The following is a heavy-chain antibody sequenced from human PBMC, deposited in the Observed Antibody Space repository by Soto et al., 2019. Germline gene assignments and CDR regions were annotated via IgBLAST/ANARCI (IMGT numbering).Heavy chain of an antibody. CDR1: GGTFSSYA. CDR2: IIPIFGTA. V-gene: IGHV1-69*13. Sequence: ASVKVSCKASGGTFSSYAISWVRQAPGQGLEWMGGIIPIFGTANYAQKFQGRVTITADESTSTAYMELSSLRSEDTAVDHCTRDSGIVVVPAGAGASPHGTGRYYCFGMVVGGLGTTVTVSS. D-gene: IGHD2-2*01. CDR3: TRDSGIVVVPAGAGASPHGTGRYYCFGMVV. J-gene: IGHJ6*01.